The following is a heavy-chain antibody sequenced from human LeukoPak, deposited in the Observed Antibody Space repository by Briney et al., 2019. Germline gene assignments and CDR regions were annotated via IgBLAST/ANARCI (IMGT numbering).Heavy chain of an antibody. CDR1: GYTFTSYV. CDR3: AGPDVIVGATPAYGMDV. Sequence: ASVKVSCKASGYTFTSYVIHWVRQAPGQRLEWMGWINAGNGNTKYSQKFQGRVTITADESTSTAYMELSSLRSEDTAVYYCAGPDVIVGATPAYGMDVWGQGTTVTVSS. D-gene: IGHD1-26*01. J-gene: IGHJ6*02. CDR2: INAGNGNT. V-gene: IGHV1-3*01.